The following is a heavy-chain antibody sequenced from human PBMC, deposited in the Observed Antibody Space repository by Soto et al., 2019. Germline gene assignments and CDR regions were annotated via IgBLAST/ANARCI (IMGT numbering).Heavy chain of an antibody. CDR1: GGTFSNYP. D-gene: IGHD4-17*01. CDR3: ARVSYGDYGLDY. CDR2: IIPIFGTA. J-gene: IGHJ4*02. Sequence: QVQLVQSEAEVKKPGSSVKVSCKASGGTFSNYPISWVRQAPGQGLEWMGGIIPIFGTANYAQKFQGRVTITADGSTSTAYMELSSLRSEDTAVYYCARVSYGDYGLDYWGQGTLVTVSS. V-gene: IGHV1-69*01.